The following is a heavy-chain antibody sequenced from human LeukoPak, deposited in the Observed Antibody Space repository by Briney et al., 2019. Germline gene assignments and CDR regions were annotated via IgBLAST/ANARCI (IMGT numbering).Heavy chain of an antibody. CDR2: IKDDGSEK. CDR1: GFTFSRYW. V-gene: IGHV3-7*04. J-gene: IGHJ4*02. Sequence: GGSLRLSCVGSGFTFSRYWMTWVRQAPGKGLEWVANIKDDGSEKYSMDSVKGRFTISRDNAKNLLYLQKSTIRADDTAVYYFARARIDYWGQGTVVSVSS. CDR3: ARARIDY.